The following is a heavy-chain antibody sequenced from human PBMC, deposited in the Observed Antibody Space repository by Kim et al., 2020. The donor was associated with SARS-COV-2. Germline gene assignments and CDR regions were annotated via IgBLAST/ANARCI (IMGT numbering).Heavy chain of an antibody. D-gene: IGHD3-22*01. CDR1: GFTFSSYA. CDR3: AKERIPDSSGYSTGTLGY. CDR2: ISGSGGST. V-gene: IGHV3-23*01. Sequence: GGSLRLSCAASGFTFSSYAMSWVRQAPGKGLEWVSAISGSGGSTYYADSVKGRFTISRDNSKNTLYLQMNSLRAEDTAVYYCAKERIPDSSGYSTGTLGYWGQGTLVTVSS. J-gene: IGHJ4*02.